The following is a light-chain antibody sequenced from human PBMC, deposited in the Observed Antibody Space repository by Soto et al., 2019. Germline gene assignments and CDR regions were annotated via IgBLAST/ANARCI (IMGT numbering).Light chain of an antibody. Sequence: ILMTQSPATVSVSPGESATLSCRASQNIYYNVAWYQHRPGQAPRLLIYRASNRATGIPDRFSGSGSGTDFSLTISRLEPEDFAVYYCHQYDIAPQTFGRGTKVE. CDR2: RAS. V-gene: IGKV3D-15*01. CDR3: HQYDIAPQT. CDR1: QNIYYN. J-gene: IGKJ2*01.